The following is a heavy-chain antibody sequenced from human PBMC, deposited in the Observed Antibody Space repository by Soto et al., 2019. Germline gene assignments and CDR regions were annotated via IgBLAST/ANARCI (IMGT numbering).Heavy chain of an antibody. V-gene: IGHV2-5*02. D-gene: IGHD6-19*01. CDR1: GFSLSTSGVG. CDR3: AHASYIYRSGSFDY. J-gene: IGHJ4*02. Sequence: SGPTLVNPPQTLTLTCTFSGFSLSTSGVGVGWIRQPPGKALEWLALIYWDDDKPYSPSLKSRLTITKDTSKNQVVLTMTNMDPVDTATYYCAHASYIYRSGSFDYWGQGTPVTVSS. CDR2: IYWDDDK.